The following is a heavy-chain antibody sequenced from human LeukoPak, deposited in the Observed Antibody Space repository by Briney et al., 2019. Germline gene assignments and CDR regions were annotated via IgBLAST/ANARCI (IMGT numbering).Heavy chain of an antibody. D-gene: IGHD1-1*01. CDR3: ASPTNSGFDS. CDR2: IHYSGST. J-gene: IGHJ4*02. CDR1: GASISSGDYF. V-gene: IGHV4-30-4*01. Sequence: TSETLSLTCTVSGASISSGDYFWSWIRQPPGKGLEWIGYIHYSGSTYYNPSLKSRVTISIDMSKNQFSLKLSSVTAVDTAVYYCASPTNSGFDSWGQGTLITVSS.